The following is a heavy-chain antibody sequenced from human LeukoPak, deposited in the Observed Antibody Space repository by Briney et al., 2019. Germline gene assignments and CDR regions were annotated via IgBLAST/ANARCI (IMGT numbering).Heavy chain of an antibody. CDR2: INRDGSEK. CDR3: ARGVTMIRGAVMYPYLFDF. D-gene: IGHD3-10*01. J-gene: IGHJ4*02. CDR1: GFTFGDFF. Sequence: GGSLRLSCAASGFTFGDFFMSWVRQAPGKGLEWVANINRDGSEKFHVDSVRGRFTISRDNAKNALFLQMHSLRADDTAMYFCARGVTMIRGAVMYPYLFDFWGRGTLVTVSS. V-gene: IGHV3-7*03.